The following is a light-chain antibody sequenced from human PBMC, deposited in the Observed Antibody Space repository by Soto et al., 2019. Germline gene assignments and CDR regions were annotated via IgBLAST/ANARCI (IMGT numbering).Light chain of an antibody. J-gene: IGKJ1*01. CDR2: AAS. CDR3: QQSYSTPWT. V-gene: IGKV1-39*01. CDR1: QSISSY. Sequence: DIQMTQSPSSLSPYVGNTGNLTCRASQSISSYLNWYQQKPGKAPKLLIYAASSLQSGVPSRFSGGGSGTDFTLTISTLQPDEFATYYCQQSYSTPWTVGQGTKVDIK.